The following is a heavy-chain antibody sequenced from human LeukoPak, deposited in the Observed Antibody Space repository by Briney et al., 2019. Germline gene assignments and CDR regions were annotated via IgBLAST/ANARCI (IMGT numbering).Heavy chain of an antibody. J-gene: IGHJ4*02. Sequence: SETLSLTCTVSGGSISSYYWSWIRQPPGKGLEWIGYIYYSGSTNYNPSLKSRVTISVDTSKNQFSLKLSSVTAADTAVYYCARGGYYGSGSYYNPFDYWGQGTLVTVSS. CDR2: IYYSGST. D-gene: IGHD3-10*01. CDR3: ARGGYYGSGSYYNPFDY. CDR1: GGSISSYY. V-gene: IGHV4-59*01.